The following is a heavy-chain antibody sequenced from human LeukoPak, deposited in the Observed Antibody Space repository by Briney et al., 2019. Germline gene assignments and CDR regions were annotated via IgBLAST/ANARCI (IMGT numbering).Heavy chain of an antibody. CDR1: GGSISSSSYY. V-gene: IGHV4-39*01. J-gene: IGHJ4*02. Sequence: PSETLSLTCTVSGGSISSSSYYWGWIRRPPGKGLEWIGTMYYSGNTYYNPSLKSRVTISVDTSKNQISLKLSSVTAADTAVYYCARQPAGDYVSDYWGQGTLVTVSS. CDR3: ARQPAGDYVSDY. CDR2: MYYSGNT. D-gene: IGHD4-17*01.